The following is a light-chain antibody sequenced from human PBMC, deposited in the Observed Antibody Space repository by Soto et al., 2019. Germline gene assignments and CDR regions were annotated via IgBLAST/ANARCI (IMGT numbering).Light chain of an antibody. CDR3: QQLKSYPQT. V-gene: IGKV1-9*01. CDR1: QGISSY. Sequence: DIQLTQSPSFLSASVGDRVTITCRDSQGISSYLAWYQQKPGKAPKLLIYAASTLQSGVPSRFSGSGSGTEFTLTISSLQPEDFATYYCQQLKSYPQTFGGGTRWIS. CDR2: AAS. J-gene: IGKJ4*01.